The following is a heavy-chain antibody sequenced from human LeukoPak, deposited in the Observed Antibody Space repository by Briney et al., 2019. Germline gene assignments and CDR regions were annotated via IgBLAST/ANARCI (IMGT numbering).Heavy chain of an antibody. CDR1: GGSISGYY. D-gene: IGHD6-19*01. Sequence: SETLSLTCTVSGGSISGYYWSWIRQPPGKGLEWIGEINHGGSTNYNPSLKSRVTISVDTSKNQFSLKLSSVTAADTAVYYCARTSGWYTKPLDYWGQGTLVTVSS. CDR3: ARTSGWYTKPLDY. V-gene: IGHV4-34*01. CDR2: INHGGST. J-gene: IGHJ4*02.